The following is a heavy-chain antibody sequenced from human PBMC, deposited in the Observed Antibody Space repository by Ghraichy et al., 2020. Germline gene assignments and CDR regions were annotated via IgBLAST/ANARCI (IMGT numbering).Heavy chain of an antibody. D-gene: IGHD6-25*01. CDR1: DPSSTNYY. V-gene: IGHV4-59*01. J-gene: IGHJ6*02. CDR2: IYQSGHT. Sequence: SETLSLTCTVSDPSSTNYYWSWIRQPPGKGLEWIGYIYQSGHTNYNPSLQTRVTISLDTSKTQFSLTLTSVTAADPAIYYCATGSSHSSDFYYFGMDVWGQGTTVTVSS. CDR3: ATGSSHSSDFYYFGMDV.